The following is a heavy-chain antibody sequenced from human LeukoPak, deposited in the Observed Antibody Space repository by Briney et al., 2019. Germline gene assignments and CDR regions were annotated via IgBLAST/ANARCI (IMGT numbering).Heavy chain of an antibody. Sequence: ASVKVSCKASGYTFTGYNMHWVRQAPGQGLEWMGWINPNSGGTNYAQKFQGRVTMTRDTSINTAYMEPSGLRSDDTAVYYCARDFTYFDYWGQGTLVTVSS. CDR3: ARDFTYFDY. V-gene: IGHV1-2*02. CDR2: INPNSGGT. CDR1: GYTFTGYN. J-gene: IGHJ4*02.